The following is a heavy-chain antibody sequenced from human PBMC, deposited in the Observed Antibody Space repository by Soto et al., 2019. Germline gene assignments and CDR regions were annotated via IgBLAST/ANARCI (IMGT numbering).Heavy chain of an antibody. D-gene: IGHD2-2*01. V-gene: IGHV2-5*02. CDR2: IYWDYDN. CDR3: AHSFIVTADAEEINFDY. CDR1: GFSLSTSGVG. J-gene: IGHJ4*02. Sequence: QITLKESGPTLVKPTQTITLTCTFSGFSLSTSGVGVGWIRQPPGQALEGLALIYWDYDNRDSPSLNIRSTITKYHSKDQVVLTMTNMDPVDTATYYCAHSFIVTADAEEINFDYWGQGILVTVSS.